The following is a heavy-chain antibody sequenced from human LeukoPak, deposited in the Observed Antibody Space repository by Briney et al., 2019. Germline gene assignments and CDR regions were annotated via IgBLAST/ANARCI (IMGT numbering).Heavy chain of an antibody. CDR2: ISALNGNT. Sequence: WASVTVSCKSSGYSFTRYVIAGVRQAPGQGREWMGWISALNGNTDYAQKLQGRVTVTTDTSTNTAYMEVGGLRSDGTAVYYCTRGVPALDLKSGSYDAFDVWGQATMVTVSS. V-gene: IGHV1-18*01. J-gene: IGHJ3*01. D-gene: IGHD1-26*01. CDR1: GYSFTRYV. CDR3: TRGVPALDLKSGSYDAFDV.